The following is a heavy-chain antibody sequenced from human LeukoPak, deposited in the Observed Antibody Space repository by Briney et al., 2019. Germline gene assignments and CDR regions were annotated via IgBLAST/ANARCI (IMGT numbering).Heavy chain of an antibody. Sequence: SVKVSCKASGGTFSSYAISWVRQAPGQGLEWMGGIIPIFGTANYAQKFQGRVTITADESTGTAYMELSSLRSEDTAVYYCARDPATVPDYYYYGMDVWGQGTTVTVSS. J-gene: IGHJ6*02. D-gene: IGHD4-17*01. CDR2: IIPIFGTA. CDR3: ARDPATVPDYYYYGMDV. V-gene: IGHV1-69*01. CDR1: GGTFSSYA.